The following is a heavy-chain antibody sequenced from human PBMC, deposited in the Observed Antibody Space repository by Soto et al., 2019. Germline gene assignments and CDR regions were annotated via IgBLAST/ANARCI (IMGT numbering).Heavy chain of an antibody. CDR2: IIPVFNSA. CDR1: GYTFSSYT. CDR3: ARIGDGNQRRFDY. J-gene: IGHJ4*02. D-gene: IGHD6-25*01. Sequence: QVRLVQSGAEVKKPGSSVKVSSKASGYTFSSYTINWVRQAPGQGLELMGGIIPVFNSATYAQKFQGRVTITADESTSTAYLELRSLRSEDTAVYYCARIGDGNQRRFDYWGQGTLVTVSS. V-gene: IGHV1-69*01.